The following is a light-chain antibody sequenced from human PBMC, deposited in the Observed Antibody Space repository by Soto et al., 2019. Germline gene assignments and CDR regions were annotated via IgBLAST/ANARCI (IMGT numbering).Light chain of an antibody. CDR1: SGHSNYA. CDR3: QTWGTGIHI. V-gene: IGLV4-69*01. J-gene: IGLJ2*01. CDR2: LNSDGSH. Sequence: QLVLTQSPSASASLGASVKLTCTLSSGHSNYAIAWHQQQPEKGPRFLMKLNSDGSHSKGDGIPDRFSGSSSGAERYLTISTHQSEDEADYYCQTWGTGIHIFGGGTKLTVL.